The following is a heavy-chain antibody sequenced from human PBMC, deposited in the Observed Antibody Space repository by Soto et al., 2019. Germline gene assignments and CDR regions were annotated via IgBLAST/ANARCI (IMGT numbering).Heavy chain of an antibody. CDR1: GFTFSDYY. V-gene: IGHV3-11*01. J-gene: IGHJ3*02. CDR2: ISSSGSTI. Sequence: GGSLRLSCAASGFTFSDYYMSWIRQAPGKGLEWVSYISSSGSTIYYADSVKGRFTISRDNAKNSLYLQMNSLRAEDTAVYYCARDQVSNDYGDYEGSKAFDIWGQGTMVTVSS. CDR3: ARDQVSNDYGDYEGSKAFDI. D-gene: IGHD4-17*01.